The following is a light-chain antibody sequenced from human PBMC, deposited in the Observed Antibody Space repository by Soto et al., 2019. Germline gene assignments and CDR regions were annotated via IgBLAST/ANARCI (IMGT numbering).Light chain of an antibody. CDR1: SSDVGGHDY. J-gene: IGLJ1*01. CDR3: SSYTDSNSFYV. Sequence: QSVLTQPASVSGSPGQSITISCNGTSSDVGGHDYVSWYQQHPGKAPKLTIFEVSNRPSGVSNRFSGSKSGNTASLTISGLQAEDEADYYCSSYTDSNSFYVFGYGTKVTVL. CDR2: EVS. V-gene: IGLV2-14*01.